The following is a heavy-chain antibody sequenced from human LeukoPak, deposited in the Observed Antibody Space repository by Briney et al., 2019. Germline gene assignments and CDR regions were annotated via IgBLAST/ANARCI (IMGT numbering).Heavy chain of an antibody. J-gene: IGHJ5*02. CDR2: IIPIFGTA. Sequence: SVKVSCKASGGTFSSYAISWVRQAPGQGLEWMGGIIPIFGTANYAQKFQGRVTITADESTSTAYMELSSLRSEDTAVYYCASRPRYCSGGGCYWFDPWGQGTLVTVSS. CDR1: GGTFSSYA. D-gene: IGHD2-15*01. CDR3: ASRPRYCSGGGCYWFDP. V-gene: IGHV1-69*13.